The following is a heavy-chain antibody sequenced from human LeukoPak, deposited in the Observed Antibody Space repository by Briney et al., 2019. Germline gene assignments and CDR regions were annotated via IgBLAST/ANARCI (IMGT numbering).Heavy chain of an antibody. D-gene: IGHD1-26*01. Sequence: GSLRLSCAASGFTFSSDGMSWVRQPPGKGLEGIGSISDYGKTCDNPSGTSRVAISVDTSTDQFPLMVRSVTAADTAVYYCARPAKEGATHDAFDIWGQGTMVTVSS. V-gene: IGHV4-39*06. J-gene: IGHJ3*02. CDR3: ARPAKEGATHDAFDI. CDR2: ISDYGKT. CDR1: GFTFSSDGM.